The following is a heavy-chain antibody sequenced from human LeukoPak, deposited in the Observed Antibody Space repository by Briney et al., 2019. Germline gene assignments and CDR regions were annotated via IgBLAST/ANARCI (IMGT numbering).Heavy chain of an antibody. CDR1: GGTFSSYA. Sequence: SVKVSCKASGGTFSSYAISWVRQAPGPGLEWMGGIIPIFGTANYAQKFQGRVTITADKSTSTAYMELSSLRSEDTAVYYCARNGTQVPRYYYYMDVWGKGTTVTVSS. D-gene: IGHD1-1*01. J-gene: IGHJ6*03. CDR3: ARNGTQVPRYYYYMDV. V-gene: IGHV1-69*06. CDR2: IIPIFGTA.